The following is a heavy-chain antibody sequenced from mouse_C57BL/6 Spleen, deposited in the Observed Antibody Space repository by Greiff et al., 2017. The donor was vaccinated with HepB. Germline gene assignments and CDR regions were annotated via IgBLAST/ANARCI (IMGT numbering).Heavy chain of an antibody. Sequence: VQLQQPGAELVMPGASVKLSCKASGYTFTSYWMHWVKQRPGQGLEWIGEIDPSDSYTNYNQKFKGKSTLTVDKSSSTAYMQLSSLTSEDSAVYYCARRGIYDGPWFAYWGQGTLVTVSA. CDR1: GYTFTSYW. V-gene: IGHV1-69*01. CDR2: IDPSDSYT. D-gene: IGHD2-3*01. J-gene: IGHJ3*01. CDR3: ARRGIYDGPWFAY.